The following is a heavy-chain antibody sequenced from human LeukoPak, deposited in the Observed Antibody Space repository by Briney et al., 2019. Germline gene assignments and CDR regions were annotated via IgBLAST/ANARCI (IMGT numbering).Heavy chain of an antibody. Sequence: GGSLRLSCAASGFTFSSYAMTWVRQAPGMGLEWVSTISGGGGSTYYADSVKGRFTISRDNSKNTLYLQMNNLRAEDTAVYYCSKDHRVGQLRLLPWGQGTLVTVSS. CDR2: ISGGGGST. CDR3: SKDHRVGQLRLLP. J-gene: IGHJ5*02. CDR1: GFTFSSYA. V-gene: IGHV3-23*01. D-gene: IGHD1-1*01.